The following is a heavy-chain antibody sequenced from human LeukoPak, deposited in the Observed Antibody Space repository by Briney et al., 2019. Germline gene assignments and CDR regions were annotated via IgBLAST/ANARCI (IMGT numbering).Heavy chain of an antibody. Sequence: ASVKVSCKASGYTFTGYYMHWVRQAPGQGLEGMGWINPNSGGTNYAQKFQGRVTMTRDTSISTAYMELNRLRSDDTAVYYCARDIFPYCGGDCYVDYWGQGTLVTVSS. D-gene: IGHD2-21*02. CDR3: ARDIFPYCGGDCYVDY. CDR1: GYTFTGYY. J-gene: IGHJ4*02. CDR2: INPNSGGT. V-gene: IGHV1-2*02.